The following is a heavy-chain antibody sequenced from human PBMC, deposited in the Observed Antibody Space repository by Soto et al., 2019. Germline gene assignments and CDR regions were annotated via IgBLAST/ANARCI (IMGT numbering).Heavy chain of an antibody. D-gene: IGHD6-13*01. Sequence: PSETLSLTCTVSGGSVSSGSYYWSWIRQPPGKGLEWIGYIYYSGGTNYNPSLKSRVTISVDTSKNQFSLKLSSVTAADTAVYYCAREVVVAAAGTYYYYGMDVWGQGTTVTVSS. CDR3: AREVVVAAAGTYYYYGMDV. J-gene: IGHJ6*02. CDR2: IYYSGGT. CDR1: GGSVSSGSYY. V-gene: IGHV4-61*01.